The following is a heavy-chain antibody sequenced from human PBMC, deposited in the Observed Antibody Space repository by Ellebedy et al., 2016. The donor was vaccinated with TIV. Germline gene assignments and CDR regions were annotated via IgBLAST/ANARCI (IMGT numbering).Heavy chain of an antibody. J-gene: IGHJ4*02. D-gene: IGHD2-15*01. CDR3: ARAHCSGGSCYSNLHFDY. V-gene: IGHV1-2*04. Sequence: ASVKVSCKASGYTFTGYYMHWVRQVPGQGLEWMGWINPNSGGTKYAQNFQGWVTMTRDTSISTAYIELSRLTAADTAVYYCARAHCSGGSCYSNLHFDYWGQGTLVTVSS. CDR1: GYTFTGYY. CDR2: INPNSGGT.